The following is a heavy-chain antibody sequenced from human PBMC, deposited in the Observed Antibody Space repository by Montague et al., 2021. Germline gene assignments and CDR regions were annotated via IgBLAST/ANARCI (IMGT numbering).Heavy chain of an antibody. CDR1: SGSIFHAH. V-gene: IGHV4-59*08. J-gene: IGHJ5*02. D-gene: IGHD3-10*01. CDR3: AKQDYFVSGTSYKGFDP. Sequence: SETLSLTCTVSSGSIFHAHWSWVRQHPGKGLEWLGSMFYGGATSNNPSLKSRVTMSIDTSTNQFSLKLSFVTAADTAVYYCAKQDYFVSGTSYKGFDPWGQGILVTVSP. CDR2: MFYGGAT.